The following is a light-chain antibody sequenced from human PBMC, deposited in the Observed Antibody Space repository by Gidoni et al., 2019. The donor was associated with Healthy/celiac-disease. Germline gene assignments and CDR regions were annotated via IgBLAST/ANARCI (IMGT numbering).Light chain of an antibody. CDR1: NIGSKR. V-gene: IGLV3-21*02. CDR2: DDS. J-gene: IGLJ1*01. Sequence: SYVLTQPPSLSVAPGQTARSTCGGNNIGSKRVHWYQQKPGQAPVLVVYDDSDRPSGIPERFSGSNSGNTATLTISRVEAGDEADYYCQVWDSSSDHNYVFGTGTKVTVL. CDR3: QVWDSSSDHNYV.